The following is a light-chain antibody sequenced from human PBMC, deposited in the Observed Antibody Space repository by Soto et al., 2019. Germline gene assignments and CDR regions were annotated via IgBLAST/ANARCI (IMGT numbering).Light chain of an antibody. V-gene: IGKV1-5*01. CDR2: DAS. J-gene: IGKJ1*01. CDR1: QSISSW. CDR3: QQYLTWWT. Sequence: DIQMTQSPSTLSASVGDRVTITCRASQSISSWLAWYHQKPGKAPKLLIYDASSLESGVPSRFSGSGSGTEFALTISSLQPYDYTTYNGQQYLTWWTFGQGT.